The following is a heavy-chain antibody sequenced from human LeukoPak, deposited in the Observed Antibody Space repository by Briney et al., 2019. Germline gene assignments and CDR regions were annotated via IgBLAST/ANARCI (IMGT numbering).Heavy chain of an antibody. CDR1: GFTFSRFA. V-gene: IGHV3-23*01. D-gene: IGHD4-17*01. CDR2: IHTPGT. CDR3: ARDPNGDYIGAFEI. J-gene: IGHJ3*02. Sequence: PGGSLRLSCEAAGFTFSRFAMIWVRQAPGRGLEWVSAIHTPGTQYADSVKGRFTISRDNSKNTLYLQMNGLRAEDTAVYYCARDPNGDYIGAFEIWGQGTKVTVSS.